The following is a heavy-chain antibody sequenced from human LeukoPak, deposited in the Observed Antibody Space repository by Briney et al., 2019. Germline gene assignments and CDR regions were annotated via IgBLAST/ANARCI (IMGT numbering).Heavy chain of an antibody. CDR1: GFTFSSYG. V-gene: IGHV3-23*01. D-gene: IGHD1-7*01. J-gene: IGHJ6*03. Sequence: PGGTLRLSCTASGFTFSSYGMSWVRQAPGKGLEWVSAISGSGGSTYYADSVKGRFTISRDNSKNTLYLQMDSLRAEDTAVYYCAKAGWNYEVYYYYYYMDVWGKGTTVTVSS. CDR3: AKAGWNYEVYYYYYYMDV. CDR2: ISGSGGST.